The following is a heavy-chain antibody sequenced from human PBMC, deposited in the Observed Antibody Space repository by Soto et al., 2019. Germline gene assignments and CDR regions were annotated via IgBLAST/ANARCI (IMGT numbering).Heavy chain of an antibody. Sequence: GASVKVSCKASGGTFSSYAISWVRQAPGQGLEWMGGIIPIFGTANYAQKFQGRVTITADESTSTAYMELSSLRSEDTAVYYCARDENGDSHGNYYGMDVWGQGTTVTVSS. D-gene: IGHD4-17*01. CDR2: IIPIFGTA. CDR3: ARDENGDSHGNYYGMDV. CDR1: GGTFSSYA. V-gene: IGHV1-69*13. J-gene: IGHJ6*02.